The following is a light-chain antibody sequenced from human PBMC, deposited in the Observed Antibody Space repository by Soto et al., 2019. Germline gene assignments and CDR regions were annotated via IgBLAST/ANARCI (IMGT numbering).Light chain of an antibody. CDR1: QSLRSS. Sequence: EIVMTQSPATLSVSPGERATLSCMASQSLRSSLAWYQQKPGQAPRLLIYGASTRATGIPARFSGSGSGTEFTLTISSLQSEDFAVYFCQQYNIWPQTFGQGTKVDIK. CDR2: GAS. V-gene: IGKV3-15*01. CDR3: QQYNIWPQT. J-gene: IGKJ1*01.